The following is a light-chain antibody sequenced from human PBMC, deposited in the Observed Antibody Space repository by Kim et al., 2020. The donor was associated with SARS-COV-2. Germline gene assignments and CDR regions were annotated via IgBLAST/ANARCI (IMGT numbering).Light chain of an antibody. V-gene: IGLV3-1*01. CDR1: KLGDKY. J-gene: IGLJ2*01. CDR3: RAWDSSTAWV. CDR2: QDS. Sequence: VSPGQTASISCSGEKLGDKYACWYQQKPGQSPVLVIYQDSKRPSGIPERFSGSNSGNTATLTISGTQAMDEADYYCRAWDSSTAWVFGGGTQLTVL.